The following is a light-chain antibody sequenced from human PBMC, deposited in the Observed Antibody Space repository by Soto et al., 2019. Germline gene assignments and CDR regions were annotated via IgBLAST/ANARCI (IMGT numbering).Light chain of an antibody. CDR2: GAS. V-gene: IGKV3-11*01. J-gene: IGKJ5*01. Sequence: PGGSATLSCRASRSVSSYLAWYQQKPGQAPRLLIYGASNRATGIPARFSGSGSGTDFTLTISSLEPEDFAVYYCQQRSSWPRITFGQGTRLEIK. CDR1: RSVSSY. CDR3: QQRSSWPRIT.